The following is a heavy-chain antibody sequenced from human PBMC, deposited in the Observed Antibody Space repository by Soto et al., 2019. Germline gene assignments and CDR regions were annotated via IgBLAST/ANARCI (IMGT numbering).Heavy chain of an antibody. CDR2: ISAYNGNT. Sequence: ASVKVSCKASGYTFTSYGISWVRQAPGQGLEWMGWISAYNGNTNYAQKLQGRVTMTTDTSTSTAYMELRSLRSDDTAVYYCARDRATIFGVVITSYYYYGMGVWGQGTTVTVSS. CDR3: ARDRATIFGVVITSYYYYGMGV. D-gene: IGHD3-3*01. CDR1: GYTFTSYG. V-gene: IGHV1-18*01. J-gene: IGHJ6*02.